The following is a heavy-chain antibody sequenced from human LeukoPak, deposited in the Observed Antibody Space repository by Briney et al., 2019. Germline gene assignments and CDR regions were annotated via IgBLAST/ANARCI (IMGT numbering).Heavy chain of an antibody. V-gene: IGHV3-23*01. J-gene: IGHJ4*02. Sequence: GGSLRLSCAASGFTFSSYAMSWVRQAPGKGLEWVSAISYSGDITYYADSVKGRFTISRDNTKNTLYLLMNSLRAEDTAVYYCARVRGGYFDYWGQGTLVTVSS. CDR2: ISYSGDIT. CDR1: GFTFSSYA. CDR3: ARVRGGYFDY. D-gene: IGHD4-23*01.